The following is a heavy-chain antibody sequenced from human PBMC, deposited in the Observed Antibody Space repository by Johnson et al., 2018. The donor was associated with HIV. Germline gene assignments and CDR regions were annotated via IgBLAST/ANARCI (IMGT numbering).Heavy chain of an antibody. D-gene: IGHD2-21*01. J-gene: IGHJ3*01. CDR1: GFRFSNYD. Sequence: QVQLVESGGGVVQPGKSLRLSCAASGFRFSNYDMDWVRQGPGKGLEWVASISYDGNYKSYADSGKGRITISRDNSNNTLSLQMNSLGNEDSGVYYCAKAYCPGCDGFDFWGRGKMVTVSS. CDR2: ISYDGNYK. V-gene: IGHV3-30*18. CDR3: AKAYCPGCDGFDF.